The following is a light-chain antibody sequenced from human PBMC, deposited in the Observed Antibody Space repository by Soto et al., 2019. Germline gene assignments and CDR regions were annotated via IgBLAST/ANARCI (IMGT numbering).Light chain of an antibody. J-gene: IGKJ1*01. CDR2: GAF. V-gene: IGKV3-15*01. CDR3: HQYNDWPPWT. CDR1: QSVSST. Sequence: EIVMTQSPATLSVSPGERATLSCRASQSVSSTYLAWYQQRPGQAPRLLIFGAFSRATGIPARFSGSGSGTEFILTISSLQSEDAAIYYCHQYNDWPPWTFGQGTKVDIK.